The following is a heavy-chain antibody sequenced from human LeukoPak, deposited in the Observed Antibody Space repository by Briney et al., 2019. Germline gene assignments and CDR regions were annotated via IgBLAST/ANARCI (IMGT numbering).Heavy chain of an antibody. CDR3: AKLNPAKGAFDM. CDR2: ISGSGGST. CDR1: GGSVSDCY. D-gene: IGHD1-14*01. V-gene: IGHV3-23*01. J-gene: IGHJ3*02. Sequence: ETLSLTCTVSGGSVSDCYWSWVRQAPGKGLEWVSAISGSGGSTYYADSVKGRFTISRDNSKNTLYLQMNSLRAEDTGVYYCAKLNPAKGAFDMWGQGTVVAVSS.